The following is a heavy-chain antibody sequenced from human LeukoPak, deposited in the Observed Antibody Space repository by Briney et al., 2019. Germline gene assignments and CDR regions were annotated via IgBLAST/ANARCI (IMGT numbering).Heavy chain of an antibody. CDR2: VSESGDST. Sequence: GGSLRLSCGASGFTFSSSAMSWVRQAPGKGLEWVSSVSESGDSTYYADSVRGRFTISRDNPRNTLYLQMSSLRVEDTAIYYCAKRSSSSWSNFDPWGQGTLVTVSS. J-gene: IGHJ5*02. CDR3: AKRSSSSWSNFDP. V-gene: IGHV3-23*01. CDR1: GFTFSSSA. D-gene: IGHD6-13*01.